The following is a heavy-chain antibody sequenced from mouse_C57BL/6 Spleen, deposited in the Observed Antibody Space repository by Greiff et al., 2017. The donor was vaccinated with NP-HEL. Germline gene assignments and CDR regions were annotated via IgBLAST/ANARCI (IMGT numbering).Heavy chain of an antibody. V-gene: IGHV5-17*01. Sequence: EVKLVESGGGLVKPGGSLKLSCAASGFTFSDYGMHWVRQAPEKGLEWVAYISSGSSTIYYAATVKGRFPISRDNAKNTLFLQMTSLRYEDTAMYYCARRYDYDGWYFDVWGTGTTVTVSS. J-gene: IGHJ1*03. D-gene: IGHD2-4*01. CDR1: GFTFSDYG. CDR3: ARRYDYDGWYFDV. CDR2: ISSGSSTI.